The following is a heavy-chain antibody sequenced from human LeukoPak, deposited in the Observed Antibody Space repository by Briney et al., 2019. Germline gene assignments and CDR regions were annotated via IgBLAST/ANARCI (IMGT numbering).Heavy chain of an antibody. CDR1: GFSFSSYA. CDR2: MSNSGRTI. V-gene: IGHV3-48*03. D-gene: IGHD6-19*01. Sequence: GGSLRLSCAASGFSFSSYAMHWVRQAPGKGLEWVSYMSNSGRTIYYTDSVKGRFTISRDNAKNSLYLQMNSLRAEDTAVYYCARDVGSGWFDYWGQGTLVTVSS. CDR3: ARDVGSGWFDY. J-gene: IGHJ4*02.